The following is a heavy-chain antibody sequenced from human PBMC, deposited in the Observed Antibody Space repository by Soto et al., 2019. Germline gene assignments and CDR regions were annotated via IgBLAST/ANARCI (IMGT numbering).Heavy chain of an antibody. Sequence: GGSLRLSCTASGFSFDIYWMNWVRQAPGKGLEWVANIKQDGTKKNYVDSVKGRFTISRDNAKNSLFLQMNSLRSEDTAVYYCARENTGLGVRWGQGTMVTV. CDR3: ARENTGLGVR. V-gene: IGHV3-7*01. D-gene: IGHD1-1*01. J-gene: IGHJ4*02. CDR1: GFSFDIYW. CDR2: IKQDGTKK.